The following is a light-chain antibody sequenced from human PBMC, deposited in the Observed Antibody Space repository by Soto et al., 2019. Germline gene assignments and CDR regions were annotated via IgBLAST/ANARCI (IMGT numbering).Light chain of an antibody. Sequence: DIHMTQSPSTLSASVGDRVTITCRASQSISNWLAWYQQKPGKAPKLLIYDASSLESGVSLRFSGSGSGTEFTLTISSLQPDDFATYYCQQYNSYSRTFGQGTKVDIK. V-gene: IGKV1-5*01. CDR2: DAS. CDR1: QSISNW. CDR3: QQYNSYSRT. J-gene: IGKJ1*01.